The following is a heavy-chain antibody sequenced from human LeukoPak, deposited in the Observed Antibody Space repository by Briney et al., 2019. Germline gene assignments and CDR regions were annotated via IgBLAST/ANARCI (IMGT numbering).Heavy chain of an antibody. CDR2: IYYSGST. V-gene: IGHV4-59*11. CDR1: GGSISSHY. Sequence: SETLSLTCTVSGGSISSHYWSWIRQPPGKGLEWMGYIYYSGSTNYNPSLKSRVTISVDTSKNQFSLKLSSVTAADTAVYYCARATDYYYDSSGYYLDYWGQGTLVTVSS. J-gene: IGHJ4*02. CDR3: ARATDYYYDSSGYYLDY. D-gene: IGHD3-22*01.